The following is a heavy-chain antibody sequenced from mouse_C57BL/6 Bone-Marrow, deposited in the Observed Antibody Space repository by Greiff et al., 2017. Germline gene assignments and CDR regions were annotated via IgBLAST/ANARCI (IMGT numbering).Heavy chain of an antibody. CDR3: ARGYDYDYAMDY. CDR1: GYSFTDYN. CDR2: INLNDGTT. D-gene: IGHD2-4*01. Sequence: EVQLQQSGPELVKPGASVKISCKASGYSFTDYNMNWVKQSNGKSLEWIGVINLNDGTTSYNQKFKGKVTLSVDQSSSTSYMQLNSLTSEDSAVYYCARGYDYDYAMDYWGQGTSVTVSS. J-gene: IGHJ4*01. V-gene: IGHV1-39*01.